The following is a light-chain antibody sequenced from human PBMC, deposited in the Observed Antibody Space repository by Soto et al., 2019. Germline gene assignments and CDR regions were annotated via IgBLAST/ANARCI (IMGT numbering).Light chain of an antibody. CDR2: EIN. CDR1: SSDVGAYDY. CDR3: SSYAGSNNFV. V-gene: IGLV2-8*01. J-gene: IGLJ1*01. Sequence: QSVLPHPPSASGSAGQSVTISFTGTSSDVGAYDYVSWYQQHPGKAPKLMIYEINKRPSGVPDRFSGSKSGNTASLTVSGLQAEDEADYYCSSYAGSNNFVFGTGTKVNV.